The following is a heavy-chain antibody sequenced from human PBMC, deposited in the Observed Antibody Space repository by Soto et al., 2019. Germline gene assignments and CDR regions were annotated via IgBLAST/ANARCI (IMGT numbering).Heavy chain of an antibody. J-gene: IGHJ5*02. CDR1: GYTFTSYD. Sequence: QVQLVQSGAEVKKPGASVKVSCKASGYTFTSYDINWVRQATGQGLEWMGWMNPNSGNTGYAQKFQGRVTMTRNTSISTAYLERSSLRSEDTAVYYCARGNARSRGFDPWGQGTLVTVSS. CDR2: MNPNSGNT. D-gene: IGHD1-1*01. CDR3: ARGNARSRGFDP. V-gene: IGHV1-8*01.